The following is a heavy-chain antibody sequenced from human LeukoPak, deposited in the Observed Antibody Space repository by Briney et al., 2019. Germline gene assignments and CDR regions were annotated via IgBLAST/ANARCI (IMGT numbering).Heavy chain of an antibody. CDR1: GFTFDDYA. V-gene: IGHV3-9*01. J-gene: IGHJ4*02. Sequence: QSGGSLRLSCAAFGFTFDDYAMHWVRQAPGKGLEWVSGISWSSGSIGYADSVKGRFTISRDNAKNSLYLQMNSLRAEDTALYYCAKDRAAAGLDYWGQGTLVTVSS. CDR3: AKDRAAAGLDY. D-gene: IGHD6-13*01. CDR2: ISWSSGSI.